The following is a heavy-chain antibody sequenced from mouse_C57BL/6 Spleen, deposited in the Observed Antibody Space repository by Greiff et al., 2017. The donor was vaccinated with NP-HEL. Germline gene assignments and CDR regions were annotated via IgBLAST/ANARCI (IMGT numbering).Heavy chain of an antibody. J-gene: IGHJ2*01. V-gene: IGHV5-17*01. D-gene: IGHD3-1*01. CDR2: ISSGSSTI. Sequence: EVKLMESGGGLVKPGGSLKLSCAASGFTFSDYGMHWVRQAPEKGLEWVAYISSGSSTIYYADTVKGRFTISRDNAKNTLFLQMTSLRSEDTAMYYCARARLAYFDYWGQGTTLTVSS. CDR3: ARARLAYFDY. CDR1: GFTFSDYG.